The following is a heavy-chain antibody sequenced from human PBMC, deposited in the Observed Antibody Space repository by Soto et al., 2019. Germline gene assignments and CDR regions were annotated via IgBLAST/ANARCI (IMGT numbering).Heavy chain of an antibody. D-gene: IGHD2-2*01. CDR1: GGSISSSSYY. Sequence: QLQLQESGPGLVKPSETLSLTCTDSGGSISSSSYYWGWIRQPPGKGLEWIGSIYYSGSTYYNPSLKSRVTISVDTSKNQFSLKLSSVTAADTAVYYCASNIVVVPAAMRDYYYMDVWGNGTTVTVSS. V-gene: IGHV4-39*01. J-gene: IGHJ6*03. CDR2: IYYSGST. CDR3: ASNIVVVPAAMRDYYYMDV.